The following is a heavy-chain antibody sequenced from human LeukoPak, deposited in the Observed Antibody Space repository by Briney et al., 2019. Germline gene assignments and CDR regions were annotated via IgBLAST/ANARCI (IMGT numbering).Heavy chain of an antibody. CDR3: AKDMKVRGIMSIDY. CDR2: ISGRSRST. V-gene: IGHV3-23*01. J-gene: IGHJ4*02. Sequence: GGALRLSCAASGFSFSNYVMNWVRRAPGEGLEWVSAISGRSRSTFYADSVKGRFTISRDNSKNPLYLQMNSLRAEDTAVYYCAKDMKVRGIMSIDYWGQGTLVTVSS. CDR1: GFSFSNYV. D-gene: IGHD3-10*01.